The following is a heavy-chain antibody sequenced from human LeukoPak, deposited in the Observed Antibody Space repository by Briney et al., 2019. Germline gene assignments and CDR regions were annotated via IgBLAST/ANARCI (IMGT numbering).Heavy chain of an antibody. Sequence: SETLSLTCTVSGGSISSYYWAWIRQPPGKGLEWIGYIYNSGSTNYNPSLRSRVTMSADTSKNQFSLKLSSVTAADTAVYYCARDRYYYDTSGYYAWFDPWGQGTLVTVSS. CDR1: GGSISSYY. CDR2: IYNSGST. CDR3: ARDRYYYDTSGYYAWFDP. D-gene: IGHD3-22*01. V-gene: IGHV4-59*12. J-gene: IGHJ5*02.